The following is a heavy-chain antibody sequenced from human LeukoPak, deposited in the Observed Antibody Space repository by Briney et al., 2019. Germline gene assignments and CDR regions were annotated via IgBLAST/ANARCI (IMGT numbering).Heavy chain of an antibody. V-gene: IGHV1-18*01. CDR3: ARGRGGSYSPYGY. CDR2: ISAYNGNT. D-gene: IGHD1-26*01. CDR1: GYTFKTYG. Sequence: APVKVSCKAFGYTFKTYGIPWVGQGPGKGLGWVGWISAYNGNTNYAQKLQGRVTMTTDTSTSTAYMELRSLRSDDTAVYYCARGRGGSYSPYGYWGQGTLVTVSS. J-gene: IGHJ4*02.